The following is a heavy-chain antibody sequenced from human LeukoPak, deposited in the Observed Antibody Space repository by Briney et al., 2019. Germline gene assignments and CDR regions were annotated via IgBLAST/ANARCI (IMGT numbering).Heavy chain of an antibody. V-gene: IGHV1-8*01. J-gene: IGHJ4*02. CDR3: AREVKFEYSSSSGYFDY. CDR1: GYTFTSYD. CDR2: MNPNSGNT. Sequence: ASVKVSCKASGYTFTSYDINWVRQATGQGLEWMGWMNPNSGNTGYAQKLQGRVTMTRNTSISTAYMELSSLRSEDTAVYYCAREVKFEYSSSSGYFDYWGQGTLVTVSS. D-gene: IGHD6-6*01.